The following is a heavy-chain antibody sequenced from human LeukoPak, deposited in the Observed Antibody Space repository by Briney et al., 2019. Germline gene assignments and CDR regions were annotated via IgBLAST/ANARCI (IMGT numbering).Heavy chain of an antibody. J-gene: IGHJ4*02. CDR1: GGSFSGYY. D-gene: IGHD6-13*01. CDR3: ARLAAARGVGLDY. Sequence: PSETLSLTCAVYGGSFSGYYWSWIRQPPGKGLEWIGEINHSGSTNYNPSLKSRVTISVDTSKNQFSLKLSSVTAADTAVYYCARLAAARGVGLDYWGQGTLVTVCS. V-gene: IGHV4-34*01. CDR2: INHSGST.